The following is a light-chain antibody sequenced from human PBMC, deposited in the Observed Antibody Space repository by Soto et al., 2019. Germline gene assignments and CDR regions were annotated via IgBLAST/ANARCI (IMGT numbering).Light chain of an antibody. J-gene: IGKJ2*01. Sequence: DIQLTQSPSFLSASVGDRVTITCRASQGINNYLAWFQQKPGKAPKLVIYDASTLQSGVPSRFSGSGSGTEFSLTISCLQPDDFATYCCQQLSNYPYTFGQGTKLEIK. V-gene: IGKV1-9*01. CDR3: QQLSNYPYT. CDR2: DAS. CDR1: QGINNY.